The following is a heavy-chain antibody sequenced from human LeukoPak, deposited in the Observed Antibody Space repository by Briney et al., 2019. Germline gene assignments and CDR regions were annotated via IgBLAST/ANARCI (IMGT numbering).Heavy chain of an antibody. V-gene: IGHV4-30-4*08. J-gene: IGHJ3*02. Sequence: SETLSLTCTVSGGSISSGDYYWSWIRQPPGKGLEWIGYIYYSGSTYYNPSLKSRVTISVDTSKNQFSLKLSSVTAADTAVYYCARGAGYCSSTSCNSDAFDIWGQGTMVTVSS. D-gene: IGHD2-2*01. CDR3: ARGAGYCSSTSCNSDAFDI. CDR1: GGSISSGDYY. CDR2: IYYSGST.